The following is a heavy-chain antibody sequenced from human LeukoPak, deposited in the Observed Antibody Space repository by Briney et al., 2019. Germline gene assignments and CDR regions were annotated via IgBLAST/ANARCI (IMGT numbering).Heavy chain of an antibody. CDR2: INPNSGGT. V-gene: IGHV1-2*02. CDR1: GYTFTGYY. J-gene: IGHJ5*02. CDR3: ARALIYCSGGSCYSGPWFDP. Sequence: ASVKVSCKASGYTFTGYYMHWVRQAPGQGLEWMGWINPNSGGTNYAQRFQGRVTMTRDTSISTAYMELSRLRSDDTAVYYCARALIYCSGGSCYSGPWFDPWGQGTLVTVSS. D-gene: IGHD2-15*01.